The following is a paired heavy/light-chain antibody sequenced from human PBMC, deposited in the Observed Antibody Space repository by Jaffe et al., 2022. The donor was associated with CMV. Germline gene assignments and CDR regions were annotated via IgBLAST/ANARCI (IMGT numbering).Heavy chain of an antibody. CDR2: IWYDGSNK. V-gene: IGHV3-33*08. D-gene: IGHD3-10*01. J-gene: IGHJ6*03. Sequence: QVQLVESGGGVVQPGRSLRLSCAASGFTFSSYGMHWVRQAPGKGLEWVAVIWYDGSNKYYADSVKGRFTISRDNSKNTLYLQMNSLRAEDTAVYYCARGGFGESADPDYYYYYMDVWGKGTTVTVSS. CDR3: ARGGFGESADPDYYYYYMDV. CDR1: GFTFSSYG.
Light chain of an antibody. CDR2: YDS. CDR3: QVWDSSRFMGV. J-gene: IGLJ2*01. Sequence: SYVLTQPPSVSVAPGKTARITCGGNNIGSKSVHWYQQKPGQAPVLVIYYDSDRPSGIPERFSGSNSGNTATLTISRVEAGDEADYYCQVWDSSRFMGVFGGGTKLTVL. V-gene: IGLV3-21*04. CDR1: NIGSKS.